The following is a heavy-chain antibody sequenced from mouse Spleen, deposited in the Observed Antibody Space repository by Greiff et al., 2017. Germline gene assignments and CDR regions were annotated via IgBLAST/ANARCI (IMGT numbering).Heavy chain of an antibody. CDR1: GYTFTSYW. Sequence: QVQLQQSGAELVKPGASVKMSCKASGYTFTSYWITWVKQRPGQGLEWIGDIYPGSGSTNYNEKFKSKATLTVDTSSSTAYMQLSSLTSEDSAVYYCARGGSYGSSLFDYWGQGTTLTVSS. D-gene: IGHD1-1*01. CDR2: IYPGSGST. V-gene: IGHV1-55*01. CDR3: ARGGSYGSSLFDY. J-gene: IGHJ2*01.